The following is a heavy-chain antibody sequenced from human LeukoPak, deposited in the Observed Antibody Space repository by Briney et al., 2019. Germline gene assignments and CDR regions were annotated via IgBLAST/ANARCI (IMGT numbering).Heavy chain of an antibody. Sequence: ASVKVSCKASGYTFTDYFIHWVRQAPGQGLEWMGWINPNIGDASYAQKFQDRVTMTRDKSINTAYMELSRLTSDDTAVYYCARMALDGGDSIGFDSWGQGTLVTVSS. V-gene: IGHV1-2*02. CDR1: GYTFTDYF. CDR2: INPNIGDA. CDR3: ARMALDGGDSIGFDS. D-gene: IGHD2-21*02. J-gene: IGHJ5*01.